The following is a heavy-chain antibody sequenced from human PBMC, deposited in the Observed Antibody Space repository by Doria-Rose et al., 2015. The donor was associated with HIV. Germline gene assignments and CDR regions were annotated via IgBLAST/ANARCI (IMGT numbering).Heavy chain of an antibody. Sequence: QITLKESGPVLVKPTETLTLTCTVSGVSLSSPGMGVSWIRQPPGKALEWLANIFSDDERSYITSLKSRLTISRSTSISQVVLTMTDMDPVDTATYYCARIKSSRWYHKYYFDFWGQGTLVIVSA. CDR1: GVSLSSPGMG. CDR2: IFSDDER. J-gene: IGHJ4*02. V-gene: IGHV2-26*01. CDR3: ARIKSSRWYHKYYFDF. D-gene: IGHD6-13*01.